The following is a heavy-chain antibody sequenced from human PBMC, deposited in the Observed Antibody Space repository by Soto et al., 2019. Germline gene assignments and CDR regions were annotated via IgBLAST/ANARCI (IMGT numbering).Heavy chain of an antibody. CDR2: ISGSGGST. CDR1: GVTYSSYP. J-gene: IGHJ5*02. D-gene: IGHD6-13*01. CDR3: AKRISAADFGNWFDP. V-gene: IGHV3-23*01. Sequence: SLTRSEAACGVTYSSYPMSWVRQAPGKGLEWVSAISGSGGSTYYADSVKGRFTISRDNSKNTLYLQMDSLRAEDTAVYYCAKRISAADFGNWFDPWGQGTLVIVSS.